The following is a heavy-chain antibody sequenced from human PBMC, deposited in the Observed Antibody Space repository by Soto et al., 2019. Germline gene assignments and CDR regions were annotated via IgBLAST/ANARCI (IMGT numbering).Heavy chain of an antibody. J-gene: IGHJ4*02. V-gene: IGHV4-4*07. CDR3: ARGPYCGDECYFAY. D-gene: IGHD2-21*01. Sequence: SETLSLTCSVFGVSITPYYWSWIRQPAGKGLEWIGRISHTGTTNSNPSLEGRVTMSVDPSKNQISLRLSSATAADTATYYCARGPYCGDECYFAYWGQGALVTVSS. CDR1: GVSITPYY. CDR2: ISHTGTT.